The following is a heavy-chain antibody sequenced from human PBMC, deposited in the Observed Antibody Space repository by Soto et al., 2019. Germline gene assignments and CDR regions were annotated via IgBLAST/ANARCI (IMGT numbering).Heavy chain of an antibody. CDR3: ASVKYYYDSSGYYEGYGMDV. V-gene: IGHV1-18*01. D-gene: IGHD3-22*01. Sequence: ASVKVSCKPSGYTFNSYGISWVRQAPGQGLEWMGWISTYNGNTNYAQKLQGRVTMTTDTSTSTAYMELRSLRSDDTAVYYCASVKYYYDSSGYYEGYGMDVWGQGTTVPSP. CDR1: GYTFNSYG. J-gene: IGHJ6*02. CDR2: ISTYNGNT.